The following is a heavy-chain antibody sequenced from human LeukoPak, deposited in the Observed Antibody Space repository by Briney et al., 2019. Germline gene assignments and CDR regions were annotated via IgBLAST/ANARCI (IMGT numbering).Heavy chain of an antibody. CDR2: IYYSGST. CDR1: GGSIGSSSYY. CDR3: ARVYYGSGRPYFGMDV. V-gene: IGHV4-39*07. J-gene: IGHJ6*02. Sequence: SETLSLTCTVSGGSIGSSSYYWGWIRQPPGKGLEWIGNIYYSGSTYYNPSLKSRVTISLDTSENQFSLKLTSVTAADTAVYYCARVYYGSGRPYFGMDVWGQGTTVTVSS. D-gene: IGHD3-10*01.